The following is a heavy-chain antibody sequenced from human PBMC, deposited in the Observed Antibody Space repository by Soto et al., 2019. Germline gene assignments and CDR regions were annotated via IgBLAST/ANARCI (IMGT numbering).Heavy chain of an antibody. CDR3: ARTDSGSYGDHFDY. D-gene: IGHD1-26*01. J-gene: IGHJ4*02. Sequence: FETLSLPCTVSWGSIINFYCSRIRQPPGKGLEWIGYIYNSGSTNYNPSLKSRVTISVDTSKKQFSLKLSSVTAADTAVYYCARTDSGSYGDHFDYWGQGALVTAPQ. CDR2: IYNSGST. CDR1: WGSIINFY. V-gene: IGHV4-59*01.